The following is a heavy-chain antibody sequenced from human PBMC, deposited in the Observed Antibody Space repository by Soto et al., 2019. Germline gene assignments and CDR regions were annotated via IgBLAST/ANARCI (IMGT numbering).Heavy chain of an antibody. D-gene: IGHD6-19*01. CDR1: GFTFSNYS. Sequence: GSLRLACPAAGFTFSNYSMHWVRHDAGEALEWVAVISYDGRDKKYADSVNGRFTVSRDNSKNTLYLQMSSLRAEDTAIFYCAKDRTPVADYYFDYWGQGTLVTVSS. V-gene: IGHV3-30*18. CDR3: AKDRTPVADYYFDY. CDR2: ISYDGRDK. J-gene: IGHJ4*02.